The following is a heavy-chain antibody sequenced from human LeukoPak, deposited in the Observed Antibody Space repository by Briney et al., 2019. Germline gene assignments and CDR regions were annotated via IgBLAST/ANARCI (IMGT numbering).Heavy chain of an antibody. D-gene: IGHD1-1*01. V-gene: IGHV3-21*04. CDR1: GFTFSSYS. CDR2: ISSSSGYI. CDR3: GRGENDVAVGDWLDA. J-gene: IGHJ5*02. Sequence: PGGSLRLSCAASGFTFSSYSMSWVRQAPGKGLEWVSSISSSSGYIYYADSVKGRFTISRDNAKNSLYLQMNSLRAEDTAVYYCGRGENDVAVGDWLDAWKQGTLVTASA.